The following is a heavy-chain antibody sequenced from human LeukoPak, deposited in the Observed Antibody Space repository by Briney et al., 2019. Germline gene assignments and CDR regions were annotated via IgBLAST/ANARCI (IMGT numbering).Heavy chain of an antibody. V-gene: IGHV3-11*01. Sequence: PGGSLRLSSAASGFTFSDYYMSWIRQAPGKGLEWVSYISCSGSTIYYADSVKDRFTISSDNAKNSRYLQMNSLRAEDTAVYYCARAVRGLVDWGQGTLVTVSS. CDR1: GFTFSDYY. CDR2: ISCSGSTI. D-gene: IGHD3-10*01. J-gene: IGHJ4*02. CDR3: ARAVRGLVD.